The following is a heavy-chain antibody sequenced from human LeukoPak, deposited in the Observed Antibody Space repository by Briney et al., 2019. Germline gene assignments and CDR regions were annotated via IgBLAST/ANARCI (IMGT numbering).Heavy chain of an antibody. D-gene: IGHD3-16*01. J-gene: IGHJ6*02. V-gene: IGHV3-7*03. CDR3: ARGGGLDV. Sequence: GGSLRLSCAASGFTFSSYWMYWARQAPGKGLEWVASINHNGNVNYYVDSVKGRFTISRDNAKNLLYLQMSNLRAEDTAVYFCARGGGLDVWGQGATVTVSS. CDR1: GFTFSSYW. CDR2: INHNGNVN.